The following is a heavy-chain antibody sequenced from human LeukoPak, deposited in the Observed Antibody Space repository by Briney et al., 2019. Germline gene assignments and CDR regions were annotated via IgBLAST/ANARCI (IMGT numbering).Heavy chain of an antibody. Sequence: SETLSLTCIVSGGSISSYYWSWIRQPAGKGPEWIGRIYSSGNTNYNPSLESRVTMSIDTSKHQFSLKLTSVSAADTAVYFCARERGILRGDAFDLWGQGTMVTVSS. CDR2: IYSSGNT. CDR3: ARERGILRGDAFDL. D-gene: IGHD1-26*01. V-gene: IGHV4-4*07. J-gene: IGHJ3*01. CDR1: GGSISSYY.